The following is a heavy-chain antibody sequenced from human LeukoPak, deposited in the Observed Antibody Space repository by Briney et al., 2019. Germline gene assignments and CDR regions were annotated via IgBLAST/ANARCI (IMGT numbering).Heavy chain of an antibody. D-gene: IGHD6-6*01. CDR2: IYYSGRT. J-gene: IGHJ5*02. V-gene: IGHV4-39*07. CDR3: ARLSSLANIAARGRTWLDP. CDR1: GASISSSTYY. Sequence: SETLSLTCTVSGASISSSTYYWAWIRQPPGKGLEWIGSIYYSGRTYYNPSLKSRVTISVDTSKNQFSLKLSSVTAADTAVYYCARLSSLANIAARGRTWLDPWGQGSLVTVSS.